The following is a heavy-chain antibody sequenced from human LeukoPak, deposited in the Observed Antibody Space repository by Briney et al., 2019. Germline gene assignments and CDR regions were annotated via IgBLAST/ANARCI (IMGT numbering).Heavy chain of an antibody. V-gene: IGHV3-66*01. CDR3: ARSQWELLDFDY. D-gene: IGHD1-26*01. CDR1: GFTVSSNY. CDR2: IYSGGST. J-gene: IGHJ4*02. Sequence: SGGSLRLSCAASGFTVSSNYMSWVRQAPGKGLEWVSVIYSGGSTYYADSVKGRFTISRDNSKNTLYLQMNSLRAEDTAVYYCARSQWELLDFDYWGQGTLVTVSS.